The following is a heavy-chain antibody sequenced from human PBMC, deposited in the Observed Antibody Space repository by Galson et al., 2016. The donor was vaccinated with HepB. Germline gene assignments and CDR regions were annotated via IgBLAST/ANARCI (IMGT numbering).Heavy chain of an antibody. J-gene: IGHJ3*02. Sequence: SLRLSCAASGFTFSSYAMHWVRQAPGKGLEWVAVISYHGSNKYYADSVKGRFTISRDNSKNTLYLQMNSLRAEDTAVYYCARGRSFAFDIWGQGTMVTVSS. CDR2: ISYHGSNK. V-gene: IGHV3-30-3*01. CDR1: GFTFSSYA. CDR3: ARGRSFAFDI.